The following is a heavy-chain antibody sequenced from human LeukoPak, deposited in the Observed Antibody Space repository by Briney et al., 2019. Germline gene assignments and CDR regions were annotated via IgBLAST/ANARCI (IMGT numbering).Heavy chain of an antibody. Sequence: SVKVSCKTTGGRFKSYGFSWVRQAPGQGLEWMGGIFPVFDRPTYAQKFEGRVTITADKSTNTTYMEISSLTSDDTAVYYCARDAQWERRAFDVWGQGTMVIVSS. CDR1: GGRFKSYG. CDR3: ARDAQWERRAFDV. CDR2: IFPVFDRP. D-gene: IGHD1-26*01. J-gene: IGHJ3*01. V-gene: IGHV1-69*06.